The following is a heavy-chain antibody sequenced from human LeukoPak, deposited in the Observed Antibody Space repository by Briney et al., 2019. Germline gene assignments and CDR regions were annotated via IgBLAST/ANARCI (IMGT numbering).Heavy chain of an antibody. J-gene: IGHJ4*02. Sequence: GGSPRLSCAASGFTFGSYWMHWVRQAPGKGLVWVSRINTDGGDTIYADSAKGRFTISRDNAKNTLFLQMNSLRAEDTAVYYCARDEKIVGASGQDYWGQGTLVTVSS. CDR3: ARDEKIVGASGQDY. D-gene: IGHD1-26*01. V-gene: IGHV3-74*01. CDR1: GFTFGSYW. CDR2: INTDGGDT.